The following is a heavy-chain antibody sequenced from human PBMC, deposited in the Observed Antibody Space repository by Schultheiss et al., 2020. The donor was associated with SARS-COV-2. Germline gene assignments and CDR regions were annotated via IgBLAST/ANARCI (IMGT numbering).Heavy chain of an antibody. CDR3: ARVAGYFDL. Sequence: SQTLSLTCAVSGYSISSSYYWSWIRQPAGKGLEWIGRIYTSGSTNYNPSLKSRVTMSVDTSKNQFSLKLSSVTAADTAVYYCARVAGYFDLWGRGTLVTVSS. J-gene: IGHJ2*01. V-gene: IGHV4-4*07. CDR2: IYTSGST. CDR1: GYSISSSYY.